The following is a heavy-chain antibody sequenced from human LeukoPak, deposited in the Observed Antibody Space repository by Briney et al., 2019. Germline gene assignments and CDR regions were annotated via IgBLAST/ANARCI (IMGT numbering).Heavy chain of an antibody. CDR3: ARDNYYDSSGYSGYDY. Sequence: SETLSLTCAVYGGSFSGYYWSWIRQPPGKGLEWIGYIYYSGSTNYNPSLKSRVTISVDTSKNQFSLKLSSVTAADTAVYYCARDNYYDSSGYSGYDYWGQGTLVTVSS. J-gene: IGHJ4*02. V-gene: IGHV4-59*01. CDR1: GGSFSGYY. CDR2: IYYSGST. D-gene: IGHD3-22*01.